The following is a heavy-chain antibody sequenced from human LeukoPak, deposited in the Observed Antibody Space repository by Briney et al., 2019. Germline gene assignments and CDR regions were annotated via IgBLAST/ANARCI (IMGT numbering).Heavy chain of an antibody. CDR3: AREANYYGSGSYFEGTFDY. CDR1: GVSITTYY. CDR2: IYHSGST. D-gene: IGHD3-10*01. V-gene: IGHV4-59*13. J-gene: IGHJ4*02. Sequence: SETQSLTCTVSGVSITTYYWSWIRQPPGKGLEWIGYIYHSGSTNYNPSLKSRVTISVDTSKNEFSLKLTSVTAADTAVYYCAREANYYGSGSYFEGTFDYWGQGSLVTVSS.